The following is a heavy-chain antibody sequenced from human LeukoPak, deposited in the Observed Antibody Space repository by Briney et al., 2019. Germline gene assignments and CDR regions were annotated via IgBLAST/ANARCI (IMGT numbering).Heavy chain of an antibody. V-gene: IGHV4-31*03. CDR3: ARDRSDSSGYYDAHFDY. Sequence: SQTLSLTCTVSGGSISSGGYYWSWIRQHPGKGLEWIGYIYYSGSTYYNPSLKSRVTISVDTSKNQFSLKLSSVTAADTAVYYCARDRSDSSGYYDAHFDYWGQGTLVTVSS. J-gene: IGHJ4*02. CDR2: IYYSGST. D-gene: IGHD3-22*01. CDR1: GGSISSGGYY.